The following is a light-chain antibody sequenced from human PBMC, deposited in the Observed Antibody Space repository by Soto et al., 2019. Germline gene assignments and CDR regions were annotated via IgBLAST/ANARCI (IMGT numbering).Light chain of an antibody. CDR3: QSFDSSLSGWL. CDR2: GKT. CDR1: SSNIGAGYD. J-gene: IGLJ2*01. V-gene: IGLV1-40*01. Sequence: QSVLTQPPSVSGTPGQRVTNSCTGSSSNIGAGYDVHWYQQLPGTATKLLVHGKTDQPSGAPDRFSGSKSGTSASLAITGLQAEDVADYYCQSFDSSLSGWLFGGGTKLTVL.